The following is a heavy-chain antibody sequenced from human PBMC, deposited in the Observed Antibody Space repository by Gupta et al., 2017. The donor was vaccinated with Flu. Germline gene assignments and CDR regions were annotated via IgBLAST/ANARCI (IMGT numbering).Heavy chain of an antibody. V-gene: IGHV3-74*01. Sequence: EVQLVESGGGLVQPGGSLRLSCAASGFTFMSYWMHWVRQAPGKGLMWVSRINSDGSTTNYADSVKGRFSISRDNSKNTLYLQMNSLRAEDTAVDYCARDLPNYYDSSGSYRDFWGQGTMVTVSS. CDR3: ARDLPNYYDSSGSYRDF. D-gene: IGHD3-22*01. CDR1: GFTFMSYW. J-gene: IGHJ4*02. CDR2: INSDGSTT.